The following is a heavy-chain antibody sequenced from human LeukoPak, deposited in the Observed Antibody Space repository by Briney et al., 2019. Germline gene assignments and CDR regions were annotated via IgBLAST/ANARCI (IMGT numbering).Heavy chain of an antibody. J-gene: IGHJ6*02. Sequence: SETLSLTCAVSGGSISSSNWWSWVRQPPEKGLEWIGEIYHSGSTNYNPSLKSRVTISVDKSKNQFSLKLSSVTAADTAVYYCARVGFNSGWHNQVHYFYGMDVWGQGTTVIVSS. CDR2: IYHSGST. CDR3: ARVGFNSGWHNQVHYFYGMDV. D-gene: IGHD5-12*01. V-gene: IGHV4-4*02. CDR1: GGSISSSNW.